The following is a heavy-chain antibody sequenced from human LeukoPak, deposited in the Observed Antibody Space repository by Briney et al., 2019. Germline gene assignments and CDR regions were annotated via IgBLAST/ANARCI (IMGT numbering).Heavy chain of an antibody. D-gene: IGHD2-21*01. CDR1: GFTFGNAW. V-gene: IGHV3-15*01. CDR3: ATGIDFDY. J-gene: IGHJ4*02. CDR2: IKSKPDGGTT. Sequence: GGSLRLSCAGSGFTFGNAWMNWVRQAPGKGLEWVGHIKSKPDGGTTDYGAPVKGRFTISRDDSRNTVYLQMNSLKTEDTAVYYCATGIDFDYWGQGTLVTVSS.